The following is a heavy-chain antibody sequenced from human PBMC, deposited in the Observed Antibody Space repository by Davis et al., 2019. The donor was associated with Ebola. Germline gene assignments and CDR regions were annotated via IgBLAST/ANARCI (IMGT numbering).Heavy chain of an antibody. CDR3: ARGFSRRVTYGGDFDY. CDR2: ISAYNGNT. Sequence: ASVKVSCKASGYTFTSYGISWVRQAPGQGLEWMGWISAYNGNTNYAQKLQGRVTMTTDTSTSTAYMELRSLRSDDTAVYYCARGFSRRVTYGGDFDYWGQGTLVTVSS. V-gene: IGHV1-18*01. D-gene: IGHD2-21*02. CDR1: GYTFTSYG. J-gene: IGHJ4*02.